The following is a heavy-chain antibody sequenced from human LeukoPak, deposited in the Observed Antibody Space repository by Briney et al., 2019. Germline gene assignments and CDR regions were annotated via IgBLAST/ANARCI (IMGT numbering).Heavy chain of an antibody. V-gene: IGHV3-20*04. D-gene: IGHD1-26*01. CDR1: GFTFDDYG. CDR3: ARDRGSGRHPAGDY. Sequence: GGSLGLSCSASGFTFDDYGMSWVRQAPGKGLEWVSGISWNGGDTGYMDSVKGRFTISRDNAKNSLYLQMNSLRAEDTALYYCARDRGSGRHPAGDYWGQGTLVTVSS. J-gene: IGHJ4*02. CDR2: ISWNGGDT.